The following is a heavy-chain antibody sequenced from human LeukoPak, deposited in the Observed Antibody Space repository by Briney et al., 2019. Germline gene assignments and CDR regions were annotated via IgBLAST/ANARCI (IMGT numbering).Heavy chain of an antibody. J-gene: IGHJ4*02. CDR3: ARGGYYYDSSGYLGFDY. Sequence: SETLSLTCTVSGGSISSYYWSWTRQPPGKGLEWIGYIYYSGSTNYNPSLKSRVTISVDTSKNQFSLKLSSVTAADTAVYYCARGGYYYDSSGYLGFDYWGQGTLVTVSS. CDR1: GGSISSYY. CDR2: IYYSGST. V-gene: IGHV4-59*01. D-gene: IGHD3-22*01.